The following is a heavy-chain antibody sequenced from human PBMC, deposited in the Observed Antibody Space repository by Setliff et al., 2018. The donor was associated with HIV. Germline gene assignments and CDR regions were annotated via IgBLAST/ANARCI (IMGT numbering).Heavy chain of an antibody. CDR3: AKDVLKFWSGSGALDF. J-gene: IGHJ4*02. V-gene: IGHV3-33*06. Sequence: GGSLRLSCAASGFTFNSYGIHWVRQAPGKGLEWVALIWYDASKKEYSDSVKGRFSILRDDSKKTAYLQMNSLRDEDTAVYYCAKDVLKFWSGSGALDFWGPGTLVTVSS. D-gene: IGHD3-3*01. CDR1: GFTFNSYG. CDR2: IWYDASKK.